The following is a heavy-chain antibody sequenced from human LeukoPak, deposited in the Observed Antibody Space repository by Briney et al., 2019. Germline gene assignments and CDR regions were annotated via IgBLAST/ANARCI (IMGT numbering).Heavy chain of an antibody. CDR3: ARDLPYYYGSGSPDVDY. J-gene: IGHJ4*02. CDR1: GFTFSSYG. CDR2: IRYDGSNK. Sequence: PGGSLRLSCAASGFTFSSYGMHWVRQAPGKGREWVAVIRYDGSNKYYADSVKGRFTISRDNSKNTLYLQMNSLRAEDTAVYYCARDLPYYYGSGSPDVDYWGQGTLVTVSS. D-gene: IGHD3-10*01. V-gene: IGHV3-33*01.